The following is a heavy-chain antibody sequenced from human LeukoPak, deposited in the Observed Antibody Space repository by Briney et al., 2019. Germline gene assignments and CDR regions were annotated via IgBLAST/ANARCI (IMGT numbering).Heavy chain of an antibody. Sequence: SETLSLTCAVSGGSISSGGYSWSWIRQPPGKAMEFIAYIYYTGNTYFNPSLKSRVTISVDASKNQFSLKLNSVTAADTAVYYCARPRLLYGSGPTLVWGPGTLVTVSS. D-gene: IGHD3-10*01. CDR3: ARPRLLYGSGPTLV. CDR2: IYYTGNT. J-gene: IGHJ4*02. CDR1: GGSISSGGYS. V-gene: IGHV4-30-4*07.